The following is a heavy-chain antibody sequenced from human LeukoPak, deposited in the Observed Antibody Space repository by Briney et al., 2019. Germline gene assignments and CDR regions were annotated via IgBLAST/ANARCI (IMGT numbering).Heavy chain of an antibody. V-gene: IGHV1-46*01. J-gene: IGHJ4*02. CDR3: ARGSEELQYYFDY. Sequence: ASVKVSCKASGYTFTRYYLHWVRQASGQGLEWMGIVNPSSGSTNYAQKFQGTVTMTRDTSTSTVYMELTSLRSEDTAVYYCARGSEELQYYFDYWGQGTLVTVSS. CDR1: GYTFTRYY. CDR2: VNPSSGST. D-gene: IGHD1-7*01.